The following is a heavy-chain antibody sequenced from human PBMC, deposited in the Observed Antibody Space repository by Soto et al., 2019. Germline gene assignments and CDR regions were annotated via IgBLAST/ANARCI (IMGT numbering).Heavy chain of an antibody. D-gene: IGHD2-15*01. Sequence: EVQLVESGGGLVKPGGSLRLSCAASGFTFSNSWMSWVRQAPGKGLEWVGRIKSKTDGGTTDYAAPVKGRFTISRDDSKNTLYLQMNSLKTADTAGYYCTTAPMRDMNYWGQGTLVTVSS. CDR1: GFTFSNSW. CDR2: IKSKTDGGTT. CDR3: TTAPMRDMNY. J-gene: IGHJ4*02. V-gene: IGHV3-15*01.